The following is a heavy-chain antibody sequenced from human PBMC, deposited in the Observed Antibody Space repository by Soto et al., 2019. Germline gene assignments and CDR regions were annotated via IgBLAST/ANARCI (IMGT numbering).Heavy chain of an antibody. J-gene: IGHJ4*02. V-gene: IGHV3-15*01. CDR3: ATDGGPTISNYFDY. CDR2: IKSKTDRGTT. CDR1: GFTFNNAW. Sequence: EVQLVESGGGLVKPGGSLRLSCAASGFTFNNAWMSWVRRAPGKGLEWVGRIKSKTDRGTTDYAAPVKGRFTISRDDSKNTLYLQMNSLKTEDTAVYYCATDGGPTISNYFDYWGQGTLVTVSS. D-gene: IGHD3-16*01.